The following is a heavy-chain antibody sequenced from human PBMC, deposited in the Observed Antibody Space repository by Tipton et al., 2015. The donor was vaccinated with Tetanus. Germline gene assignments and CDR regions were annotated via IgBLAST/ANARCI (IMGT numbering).Heavy chain of an antibody. CDR1: GYPFTSYG. V-gene: IGHV1-18*01. D-gene: IGHD6-19*01. Sequence: QLVQSGAEVKKPGASVKVSCKASGYPFTSYGISWVRQAPGQGLEWMGWISAYNGNTNYAQKLQGRVTRTTDTSTSTAYMELRSLRSDDTAVYYGARVVSGIAVAHFDYWGQGTLVTVSS. CDR2: ISAYNGNT. J-gene: IGHJ4*02. CDR3: ARVVSGIAVAHFDY.